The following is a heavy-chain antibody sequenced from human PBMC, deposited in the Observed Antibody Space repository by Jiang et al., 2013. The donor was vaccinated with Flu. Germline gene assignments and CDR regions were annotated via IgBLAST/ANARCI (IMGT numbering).Heavy chain of an antibody. CDR1: GDSVSSSSSA. CDR3: ARGFYRSSSYCPDY. V-gene: IGHV6-1*01. D-gene: IGHD6-13*01. Sequence: QTLSLTCAISGDSVSSSSSAWVWIRQSPSRGLEWLGRTFYRSQWNYDYDPSVKSRLSINPDTPKNQFSLHLNSVTPEDTAVYYCARGFYRSSSYCPDYWSQGTLVTVSS. CDR2: TFYRSQWNY. J-gene: IGHJ4*02.